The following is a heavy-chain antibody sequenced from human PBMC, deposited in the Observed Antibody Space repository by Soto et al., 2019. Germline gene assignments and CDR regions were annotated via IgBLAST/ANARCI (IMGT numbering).Heavy chain of an antibody. J-gene: IGHJ6*02. D-gene: IGHD3-22*01. Sequence: ILSGAASGFTFSSYGIHSVRHAPGKGLAWVAVISYDGSNKYYADSVKGRFTISRDNSKNTLYLQMNSLRAEDTAVYYCAKDIYYYDSSGYWLGYYYGMDVWGQGTKVTVSS. CDR1: GFTFSSYG. CDR3: AKDIYYYDSSGYWLGYYYGMDV. CDR2: ISYDGSNK. V-gene: IGHV3-30*18.